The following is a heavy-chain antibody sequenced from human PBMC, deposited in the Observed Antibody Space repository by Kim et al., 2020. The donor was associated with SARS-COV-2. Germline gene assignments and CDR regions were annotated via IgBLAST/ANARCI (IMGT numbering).Heavy chain of an antibody. CDR2: VSHDGSNR. CDR3: AKASTTINGYFDL. CDR1: GLTFSNYG. V-gene: IGHV3-30*18. Sequence: GGSLRLSCAASGLTFSNYGMHWVRQAPGKGLEWVADVSHDGSNRYYADSVRGRFTISRDNSKNTLDLQMNSLRPEDTAVYYCAKASTTINGYFDLWGRGTLVTVSS. J-gene: IGHJ2*01.